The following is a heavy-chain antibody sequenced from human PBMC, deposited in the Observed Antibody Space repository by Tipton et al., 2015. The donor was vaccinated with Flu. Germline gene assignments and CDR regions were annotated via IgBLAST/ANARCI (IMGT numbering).Heavy chain of an antibody. CDR1: GFTVSSNY. Sequence: SLRLSCAVSGFTVSSNYMTWVRQAPGKGLEWVSSIDGNSDTYYADFVKGRFTISRDNRDNSLHLQMNSLRPEDTAFYYCTKETYTDNHYYYGVDVWGQGTTVIVSS. J-gene: IGHJ6*02. D-gene: IGHD3-9*01. CDR2: IDGNSDT. V-gene: IGHV3-53*05. CDR3: TKETYTDNHYYYGVDV.